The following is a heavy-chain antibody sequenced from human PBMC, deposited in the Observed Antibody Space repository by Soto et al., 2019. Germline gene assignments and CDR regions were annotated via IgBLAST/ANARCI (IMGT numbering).Heavy chain of an antibody. CDR2: ISYDGSNK. V-gene: IGHV3-30*18. CDR1: GFTFSSYG. D-gene: IGHD6-19*01. J-gene: IGHJ6*02. Sequence: QVQLVEAGGGVVQPGRSLGLSCAASGFTFSSYGMHWVRQAPGKGLEWVAVISYDGSNKYYADSVKGRFTISRDNSKNTLYLQMNSLRAEDTAVYYCAKDVGSGYYYGMDVWGQGTTVTVSS. CDR3: AKDVGSGYYYGMDV.